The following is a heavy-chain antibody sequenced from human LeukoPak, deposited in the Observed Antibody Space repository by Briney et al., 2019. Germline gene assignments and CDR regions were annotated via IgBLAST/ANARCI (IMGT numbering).Heavy chain of an antibody. Sequence: AASVKVSCKASRGTFSSYAISWVRQAPGPGLEWMGWINPNSGGTNYAQKFWGRVTMTRDTSITTAYMELSRLRSDDTAVYYCARGPNYYDISPHWFDPWGQGTLVTVSS. J-gene: IGHJ5*02. V-gene: IGHV1-2*02. CDR2: INPNSGGT. D-gene: IGHD3-22*01. CDR3: ARGPNYYDISPHWFDP. CDR1: RGTFSSYA.